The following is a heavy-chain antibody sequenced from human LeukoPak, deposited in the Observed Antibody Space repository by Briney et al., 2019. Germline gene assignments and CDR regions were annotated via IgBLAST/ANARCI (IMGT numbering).Heavy chain of an antibody. CDR1: GFTFSDYY. CDR3: ARAYYDYVWGSYRLGYYFDY. J-gene: IGHJ4*02. D-gene: IGHD3-16*02. V-gene: IGHV3-11*04. CDR2: ISSSGSTI. Sequence: GGSLRLSCAASGFTFSDYYMSWIRQAPGKGLEWVSYISSSGSTIYYADSVKGRFTISRDNAKNSLYLQMNSLRAEDTAVYYCARAYYDYVWGSYRLGYYFDYWGQGTLVTVSS.